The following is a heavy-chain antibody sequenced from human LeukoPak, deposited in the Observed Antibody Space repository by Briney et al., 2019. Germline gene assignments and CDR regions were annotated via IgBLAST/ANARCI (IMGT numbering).Heavy chain of an antibody. V-gene: IGHV4-34*01. Sequence: SETLSLTCAVYGGSFSGYYWSWIRQPPWKGLEWIGEINHSGSTNYNPSLKSRVTISVDTSKNQFSLKLSSVTAADTAVYYCASLPGKKPKDDYWGQGTLVTVSS. CDR3: ASLPGKKPKDDY. D-gene: IGHD1-14*01. CDR1: GGSFSGYY. CDR2: INHSGST. J-gene: IGHJ4*02.